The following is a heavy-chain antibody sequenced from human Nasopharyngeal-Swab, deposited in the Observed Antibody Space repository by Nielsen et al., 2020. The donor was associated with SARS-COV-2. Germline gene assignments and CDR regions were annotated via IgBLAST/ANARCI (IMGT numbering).Heavy chain of an antibody. Sequence: GESLKISCKTSGYSFSGYWIGWVRQMPGKGLEWMGIIYPADSDTKYSPSFQGQVTISADKSISTAYLQWSSLKASDTAIYYCARHGGMELPLVYYYYYYMDVWGKGTTVTVSS. CDR3: ARHGGMELPLVYYYYYYMDV. CDR1: GYSFSGYW. J-gene: IGHJ6*03. CDR2: IYPADSDT. V-gene: IGHV5-51*01. D-gene: IGHD1-7*01.